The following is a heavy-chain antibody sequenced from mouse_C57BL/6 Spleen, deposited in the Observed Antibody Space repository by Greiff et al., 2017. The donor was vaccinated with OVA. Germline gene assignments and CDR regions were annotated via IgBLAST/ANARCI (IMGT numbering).Heavy chain of an antibody. CDR1: GYTFTSYW. CDR2: IHPNSGST. V-gene: IGHV1-64*01. Sequence: VQLQQPGAELVKPGASVKLSCKASGYTFTSYWMHWVKQRPGQGLEWIGMIHPNSGSTNYNEKFKSKATLTVDKSSSTAYMQLSSLTSEDSAVYYCASPSIVTTGYYAMDYWGQGTSVTVSS. D-gene: IGHD2-5*01. CDR3: ASPSIVTTGYYAMDY. J-gene: IGHJ4*01.